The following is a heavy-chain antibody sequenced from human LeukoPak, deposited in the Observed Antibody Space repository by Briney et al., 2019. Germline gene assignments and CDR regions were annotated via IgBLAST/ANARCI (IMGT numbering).Heavy chain of an antibody. J-gene: IGHJ5*02. Sequence: GASVKVSCKTSGYTFTGYYMHWVRQAPGQGLEWMGWINPNSGGTNYAQKFQGRVTMTRDTSISTAYMELSRLRSDDTAVYSCARALVATIGGNWFDPWGQGTLVTVSS. D-gene: IGHD5-12*01. CDR3: ARALVATIGGNWFDP. CDR2: INPNSGGT. V-gene: IGHV1-2*02. CDR1: GYTFTGYY.